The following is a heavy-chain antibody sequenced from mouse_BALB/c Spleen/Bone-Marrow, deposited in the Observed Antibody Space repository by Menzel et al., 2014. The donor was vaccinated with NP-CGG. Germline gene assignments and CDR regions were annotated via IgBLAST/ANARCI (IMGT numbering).Heavy chain of an antibody. CDR3: AMITTGAWFAY. CDR1: GFNIKDTY. V-gene: IGHV14-3*02. J-gene: IGHJ3*01. CDR2: VDPANGNT. Sequence: EVHLVESGAELVKPGASVKLSCTASGFNIKDTYMHWVKQRPEQGLEWIGRVDPANGNTKYDPKFQGKATITADTSSNTASLQLSSLTSEDTAVYYCAMITTGAWFAYWGQGTLVTVSA. D-gene: IGHD2-4*01.